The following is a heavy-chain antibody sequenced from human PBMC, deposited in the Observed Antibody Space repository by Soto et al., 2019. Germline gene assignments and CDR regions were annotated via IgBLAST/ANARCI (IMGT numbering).Heavy chain of an antibody. V-gene: IGHV1-2*04. Sequence: VSVKVSGKASGYTLTGYYMHWVRQAPGQGLEWMGWINPNSGGTNYAQKFQGWVTMTRDTSISTAYMELSRLRSDDTAVYYCARAGGSDAFDIWGQGTMVTISS. CDR2: INPNSGGT. CDR1: GYTLTGYY. J-gene: IGHJ3*02. CDR3: ARAGGSDAFDI. D-gene: IGHD1-26*01.